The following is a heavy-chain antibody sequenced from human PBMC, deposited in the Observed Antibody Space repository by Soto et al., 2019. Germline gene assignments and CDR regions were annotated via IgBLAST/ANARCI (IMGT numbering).Heavy chain of an antibody. J-gene: IGHJ4*02. CDR3: ARDHLVVAAATFDY. CDR1: GYTFTSYG. D-gene: IGHD6-19*01. V-gene: IGHV1-18*01. CDR2: ISAYNGNT. Sequence: ASVKVSCKASGYTFTSYGIGWVRQAPGQGLEWMGWISAYNGNTNYAQKFQGRVTMTTDTSTSTAYMELRSLRSDDTAMYYCARDHLVVAAATFDYWGQGTLVTVSS.